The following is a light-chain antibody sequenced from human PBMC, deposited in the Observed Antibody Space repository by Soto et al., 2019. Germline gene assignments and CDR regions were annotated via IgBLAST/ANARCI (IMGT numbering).Light chain of an antibody. V-gene: IGLV2-14*01. CDR1: SSDVGGYNY. CDR3: SSYTSSSPPYV. CDR2: DVS. J-gene: IGLJ1*01. Sequence: QSVLTQPASVSGSPGQSITISCTGTSSDVGGYNYVSWYQQHPGKAPKLMIYDVSIRPSGVSFRFSGSKSGNTASLTIFGLQAEDEADYYCSSYTSSSPPYVFGTGTKVTVL.